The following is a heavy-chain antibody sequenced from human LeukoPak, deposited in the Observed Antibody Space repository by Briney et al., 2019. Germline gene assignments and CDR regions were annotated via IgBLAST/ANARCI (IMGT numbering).Heavy chain of an antibody. J-gene: IGHJ4*02. CDR3: ARDESSGYDSYFDY. CDR1: GFTFSSYA. V-gene: IGHV3-30*01. D-gene: IGHD5-12*01. CDR2: ISYDGSNK. Sequence: PGGSLRLSCAASGFTFSSYAMHWVRQAPGKGLEWVAVISYDGSNKYYADSVKGRFTISRDNSKNTLYLQMNSLRAEDTAVYYCARDESSGYDSYFDYWGQGILVTVSS.